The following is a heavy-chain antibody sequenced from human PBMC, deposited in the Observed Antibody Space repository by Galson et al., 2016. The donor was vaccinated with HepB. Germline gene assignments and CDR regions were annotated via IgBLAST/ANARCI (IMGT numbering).Heavy chain of an antibody. J-gene: IGHJ6*02. CDR1: GASISSNNW. Sequence: ETLSLTCAVSGASISSNNWWTWVRQSPGKGLEWIGDIYHGGTTNYSPSLKSRVTISIDKSNNQFSLKVNSVTAANTGVYSCARGGRAGYYYYTALDVWGQGTTVTVSS. CDR3: ARGGRAGYYYYTALDV. CDR2: IYHGGTT. V-gene: IGHV4-4*01. D-gene: IGHD3-10*01.